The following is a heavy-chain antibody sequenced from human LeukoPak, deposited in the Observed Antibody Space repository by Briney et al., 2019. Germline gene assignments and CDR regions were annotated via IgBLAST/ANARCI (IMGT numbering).Heavy chain of an antibody. J-gene: IGHJ5*02. Sequence: GGSLRLSCAASGFTFDDYVMHWVRQAPGKGLEWVSGISWNSGSIGYADSVKGRFTISRDNAKNSLYLQMNSLRAEDTALYYCAKDSAGGSGWSPWGQGTLVTVSS. D-gene: IGHD6-19*01. V-gene: IGHV3-9*01. CDR1: GFTFDDYV. CDR2: ISWNSGSI. CDR3: AKDSAGGSGWSP.